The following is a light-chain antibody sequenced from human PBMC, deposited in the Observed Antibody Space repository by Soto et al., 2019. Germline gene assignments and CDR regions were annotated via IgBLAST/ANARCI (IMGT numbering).Light chain of an antibody. J-gene: IGLJ1*01. CDR2: ELS. V-gene: IGLV2-14*01. CDR1: SSDVSGYNY. Sequence: QSALTQPASVSGSPGPSITISCTGTSSDVSGYNYVYRYQQHPGKATKLMIYELSNRPSGVSNRFSGSKSGNTASLTISRLQAEDEAYYYCSSYTSRSTLNVFGTGTKVTVL. CDR3: SSYTSRSTLNV.